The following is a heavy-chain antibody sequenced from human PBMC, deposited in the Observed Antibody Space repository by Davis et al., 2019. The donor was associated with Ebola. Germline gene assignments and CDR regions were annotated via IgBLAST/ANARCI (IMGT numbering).Heavy chain of an antibody. J-gene: IGHJ4*02. CDR3: ARGLGSGNSVYDSIMYYFDY. V-gene: IGHV1-46*01. Sequence: ASVKVSCKASGGTFSSYAISWVRQAPGQGLEWMGIINPSGGSTSYAQKFQGRVTMTRDTSTSTVYMELSRLRSDDTAVYYCARGLGSGNSVYDSIMYYFDYWGQGTLVTVSS. CDR1: GGTFSSYA. CDR2: INPSGGST. D-gene: IGHD3-22*01.